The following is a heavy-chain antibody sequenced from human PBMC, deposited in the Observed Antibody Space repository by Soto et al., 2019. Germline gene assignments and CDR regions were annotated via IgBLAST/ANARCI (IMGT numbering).Heavy chain of an antibody. CDR2: LGAADDP. J-gene: IGHJ6*02. Sequence: GGSMRLSCAASAFTLSAYDMHWVRQPNGKGLEWVSALGAADDPYYLGSVKGRFTISRENAKNSLYLQMNNLRAGDTAVYYCARAYSGRLPRRADYYYAMDVWGQGTTVTVSS. V-gene: IGHV3-13*05. CDR3: ARAYSGRLPRRADYYYAMDV. D-gene: IGHD2-15*01. CDR1: AFTLSAYD.